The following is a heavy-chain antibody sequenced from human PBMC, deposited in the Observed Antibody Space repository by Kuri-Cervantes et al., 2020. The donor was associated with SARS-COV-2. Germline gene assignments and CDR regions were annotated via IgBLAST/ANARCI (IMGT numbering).Heavy chain of an antibody. J-gene: IGHJ4*02. CDR1: GYSISSGYY. Sequence: SLKISCTVAGYSISSGYYWSWIRQPPGKGLEWIGYIYYSGSTYYNPSLKSRVTISVDTSKNQFSLRLSSVTAADTSLYFCARQRDSQFDYWGQGTLVTVSS. CDR3: ARQRDSQFDY. CDR2: IYYSGST. V-gene: IGHV4-30-4*08. D-gene: IGHD3-22*01.